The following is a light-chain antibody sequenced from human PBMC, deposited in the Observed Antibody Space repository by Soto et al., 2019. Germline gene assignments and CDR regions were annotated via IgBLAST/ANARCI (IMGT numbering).Light chain of an antibody. CDR2: LGS. CDR1: QSLLHLNGNNY. Sequence: DIVMTQSPLSLPVTPGEPASISRRSSQSLLHLNGNNYLDWYLQKTGQPPQLLIYLGSNRDSGVPDRFSGSGSGTDFTLKISRVEAEDVGIYYCMQALQNPVTFGQGTRLEIK. V-gene: IGKV2-28*01. J-gene: IGKJ5*01. CDR3: MQALQNPVT.